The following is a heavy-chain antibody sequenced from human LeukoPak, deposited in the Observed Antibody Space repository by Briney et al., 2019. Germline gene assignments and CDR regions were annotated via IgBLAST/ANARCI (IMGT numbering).Heavy chain of an antibody. Sequence: ASVKVSCKASGYTFTRHWIHWVRQAPGQGLEWMGIINAGGYNTHYAQKFQGRVTLTRDTSTSTVYMEMSSLRSDDTAVYYCARDHSDATVTARWFDPWGQGTLVTVSS. V-gene: IGHV1-46*01. CDR3: ARDHSDATVTARWFDP. J-gene: IGHJ5*02. D-gene: IGHD2-21*02. CDR2: INAGGYNT. CDR1: GYTFTRHW.